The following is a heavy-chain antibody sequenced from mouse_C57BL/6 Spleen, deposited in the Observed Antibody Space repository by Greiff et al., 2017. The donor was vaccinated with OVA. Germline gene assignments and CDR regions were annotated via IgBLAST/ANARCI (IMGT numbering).Heavy chain of an antibody. CDR2: INPNNGGT. V-gene: IGHV1-22*01. CDR1: GYTFTDYN. J-gene: IGHJ3*01. Sequence: EVQVVESGPELVKPGASVKMSCKASGYTFTDYNMHWVKQSHGKSLEWIGYINPNNGGTSYNQKFKGKATLTVNKSSSTAYMELRSLTSEDSAVYYCARSGTVFAYWGQGTLVTVSA. CDR3: ARSGTVFAY. D-gene: IGHD4-1*01.